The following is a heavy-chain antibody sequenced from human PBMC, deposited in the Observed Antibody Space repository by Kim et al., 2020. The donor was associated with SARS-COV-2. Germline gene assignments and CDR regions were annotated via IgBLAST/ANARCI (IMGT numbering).Heavy chain of an antibody. V-gene: IGHV3-9*01. Sequence: GGSLRLSCAASGFTFGDYAMHWVRQAPGKGLEWVSGISWNSGSIGYADSVKGRFTISRDNAKNSLYLQMNSLRAEDTALYYCAKGTSSSWSNFDYWGQGTLVTVSS. CDR1: GFTFGDYA. D-gene: IGHD6-13*01. CDR3: AKGTSSSWSNFDY. CDR2: ISWNSGSI. J-gene: IGHJ4*02.